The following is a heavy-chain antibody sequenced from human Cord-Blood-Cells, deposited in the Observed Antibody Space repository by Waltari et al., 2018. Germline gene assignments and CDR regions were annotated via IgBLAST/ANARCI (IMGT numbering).Heavy chain of an antibody. V-gene: IGHV1-2*02. D-gene: IGHD7-27*01. CDR1: GYTFTGYY. J-gene: IGHJ3*02. CDR3: ARPILWGLNAFDI. Sequence: QVQLVQSGAEGKKPGASVTVSCKASGYTFTGYYMHWVRPAPGQGLEWMGWINPNSGGTNYAQKFQGRVTMTRDTSISTAYMELSRLRSDDTAVYYCARPILWGLNAFDIWGQGTMVTVSS. CDR2: INPNSGGT.